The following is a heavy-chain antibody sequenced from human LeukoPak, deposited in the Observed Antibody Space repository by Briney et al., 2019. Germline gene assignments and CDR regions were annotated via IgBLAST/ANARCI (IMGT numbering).Heavy chain of an antibody. CDR2: IYYSGST. Sequence: SETLSLTCTVSGGSISSSSYYWGWIRQPPGKGLEWIGSIYYSGSTYYNPSLKSRVTISVDTSKNQFSLKLSSVTAADTAVYYCAGGESYYYDSSGYYFDYWGQGTLVTVSS. J-gene: IGHJ4*02. V-gene: IGHV4-39*07. CDR3: AGGESYYYDSSGYYFDY. CDR1: GGSISSSSYY. D-gene: IGHD3-22*01.